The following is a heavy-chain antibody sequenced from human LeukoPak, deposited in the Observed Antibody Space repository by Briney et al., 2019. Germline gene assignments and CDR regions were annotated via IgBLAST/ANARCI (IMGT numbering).Heavy chain of an antibody. Sequence: SETLSLTCTVSGGSISSSSYYWGWIRQPPGKGLEWIGSIYYSGSTYYNPSLKSRVTISVDTSKNQFSLKLSSVTAADTAVYYRGGGMRNQDYFDYWGQGTLVTVSS. CDR1: GGSISSSSYY. J-gene: IGHJ4*02. CDR2: IYYSGST. V-gene: IGHV4-39*07. D-gene: IGHD1-14*01. CDR3: GGGMRNQDYFDY.